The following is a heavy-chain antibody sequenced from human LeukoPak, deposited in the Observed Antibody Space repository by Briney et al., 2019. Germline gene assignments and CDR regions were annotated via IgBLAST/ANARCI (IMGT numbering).Heavy chain of an antibody. CDR1: GGSISSGSYY. CDR2: IYTSGST. J-gene: IGHJ3*02. CDR3: ARNRGYDLGDAFDI. Sequence: SQTLSLTCTVSGGSISSGSYYWSWIRQPAGKGLEWIGRIYTSGSTNYNPSLKSRVTISVDTSKNQFSLKLSSVTAADTAVCYCARNRGYDLGDAFDIWGQGTMVTVSS. D-gene: IGHD5-12*01. V-gene: IGHV4-61*02.